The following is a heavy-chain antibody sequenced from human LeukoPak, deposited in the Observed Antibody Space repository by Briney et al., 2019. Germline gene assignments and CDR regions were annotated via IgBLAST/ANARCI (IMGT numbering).Heavy chain of an antibody. CDR3: AKSLYYYGSGTHVHGEFDY. V-gene: IGHV3-23*01. J-gene: IGHJ4*02. CDR1: GFTFSSYA. Sequence: GGSLRLSCGASGFTFSSYAMSWVRQAPGKGLEWVSAISGSGGSTYYADSVKGRFTISRDNSKNTLYLQMNSLRAEDTAVYYCAKSLYYYGSGTHVHGEFDYWGQGTLVTVSS. CDR2: ISGSGGST. D-gene: IGHD3-10*01.